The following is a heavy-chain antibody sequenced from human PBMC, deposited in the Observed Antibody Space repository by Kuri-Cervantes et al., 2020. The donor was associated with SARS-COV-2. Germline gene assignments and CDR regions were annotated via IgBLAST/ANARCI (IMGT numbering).Heavy chain of an antibody. Sequence: ETLSLTCAASGFTFSSYAMSWVRQAPGKGLEWVSAISGSGGSTYYADSVKGRFTTSRDNSKNTLYLQMNSLRAEDTAVYYCAKRPAVVRSFDYWGQGTLVTVSS. CDR1: GFTFSSYA. CDR2: ISGSGGST. D-gene: IGHD2-15*01. J-gene: IGHJ4*02. V-gene: IGHV3-23*01. CDR3: AKRPAVVRSFDY.